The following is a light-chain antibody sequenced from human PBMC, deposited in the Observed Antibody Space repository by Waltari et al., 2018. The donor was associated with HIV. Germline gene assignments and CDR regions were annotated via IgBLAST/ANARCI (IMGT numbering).Light chain of an antibody. CDR3: LSADSGGSYV. CDR2: KHT. CDR1: ASPKPY. J-gene: IGLJ1*01. Sequence: SSELTQPPSVSVSSGQTARITCAGDASPKPYTHRFQQKPGQAPVVVIHKHTERPSGIPERFSGPRSGTTVTLTISGVQADDEADYYCLSADSGGSYVVGPGTTVTVL. V-gene: IGLV3-25*03.